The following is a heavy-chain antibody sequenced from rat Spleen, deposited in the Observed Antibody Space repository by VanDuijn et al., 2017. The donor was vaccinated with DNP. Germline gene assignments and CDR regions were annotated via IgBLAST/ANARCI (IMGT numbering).Heavy chain of an antibody. D-gene: IGHD1-3*01. CDR2: ISPRGSRT. CDR1: GFTFSDYY. Sequence: EVQLVESGGDLVQPGRSLILSCAASGFTFSDYYMAWVRQAPTKGLEWVAAISPRGSRTYYPDSMKGRFTISRDDAKSSLYLQMNSVQTEDTAMYFCARGFNYGSYGWFAYWGPGTLVTVSS. CDR3: ARGFNYGSYGWFAY. J-gene: IGHJ3*01. V-gene: IGHV5S23*01.